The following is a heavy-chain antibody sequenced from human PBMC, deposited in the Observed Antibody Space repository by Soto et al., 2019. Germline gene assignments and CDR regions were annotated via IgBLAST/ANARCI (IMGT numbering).Heavy chain of an antibody. V-gene: IGHV4-34*01. CDR3: ARVGDISMVRRFHDY. CDR1: GGSFSGYY. Sequence: QVQLQQWGAGLLKPSETLSLTCAVYGGSFSGYYWSWIRQPPGKGLEWIGEINHSGSTNYNPSLKSRITISVDTSKNQFSLKLSSVTAADTAVYYCARVGDISMVRRFHDYWGQGTLVTVPS. CDR2: INHSGST. J-gene: IGHJ4*02. D-gene: IGHD3-10*01.